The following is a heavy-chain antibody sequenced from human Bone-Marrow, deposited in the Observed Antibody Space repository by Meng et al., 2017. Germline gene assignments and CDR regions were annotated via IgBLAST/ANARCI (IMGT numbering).Heavy chain of an antibody. CDR3: ARDVKSDRPSYYYGSGSTYYYYYGMDV. Sequence: SETLSLTCTVSGYSISSGNYWGWIRQPPGKGLEWIGSIYHGGSTYYNPSLKSRVTISVDTTKNQFSLKLSSVTAADTAVYYCARDVKSDRPSYYYGSGSTYYYYYGMDVWGQGTTVTVSS. D-gene: IGHD3-10*01. CDR1: GYSISSGNY. CDR2: IYHGGST. V-gene: IGHV4-38-2*02. J-gene: IGHJ6*01.